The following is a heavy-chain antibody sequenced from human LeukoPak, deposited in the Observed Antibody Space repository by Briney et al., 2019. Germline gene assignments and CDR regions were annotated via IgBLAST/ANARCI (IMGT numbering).Heavy chain of an antibody. CDR3: ARVGDHFHWFLDL. V-gene: IGHV3-53*01. J-gene: IGHJ2*01. CDR2: LYRGSDT. CDR1: VFTVSTNY. D-gene: IGHD2-21*01. Sequence: GGSLTLSCAASVFTVSTNYMNWVRQAPGKGLEWASILYRGSDTYYADSAKGRFTISRDDSRNTLFLHMNSLKAEDTAIYYCARVGDHFHWFLDLWGRGTLVAVSS.